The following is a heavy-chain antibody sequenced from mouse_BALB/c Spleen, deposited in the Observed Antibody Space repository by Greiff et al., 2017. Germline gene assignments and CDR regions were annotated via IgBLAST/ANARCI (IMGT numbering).Heavy chain of an antibody. D-gene: IGHD1-3*01. CDR3: ARGRALSH. Sequence: QVQLQQSGPELVKPGASVKISCKASGYAFSSSWMNWVKQRPGQGLEWIGRIYPGDGDTNYNGKFKGKATLTADKSSSTAYMQLSSLTSVDSAVYFCARGRALSHWGQGTLVTVSA. CDR2: IYPGDGDT. V-gene: IGHV1-82*01. CDR1: GYAFSSSW. J-gene: IGHJ3*01.